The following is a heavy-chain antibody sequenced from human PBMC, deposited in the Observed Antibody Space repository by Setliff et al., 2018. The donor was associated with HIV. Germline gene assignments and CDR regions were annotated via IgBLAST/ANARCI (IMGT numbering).Heavy chain of an antibody. Sequence: TGGSLRLSCAASGFTSSDYWMHRIRQAPGEGLVWVSRIRGDGTHTDYADSVRGRFTMSRDNAKNTVYLQMNDLRVEDTAVYFCARDRVGSTNSFDPWGQGTLVTVSS. J-gene: IGHJ5*02. D-gene: IGHD1-26*01. V-gene: IGHV3-74*01. CDR3: ARDRVGSTNSFDP. CDR1: GFTSSDYW. CDR2: IRGDGTHT.